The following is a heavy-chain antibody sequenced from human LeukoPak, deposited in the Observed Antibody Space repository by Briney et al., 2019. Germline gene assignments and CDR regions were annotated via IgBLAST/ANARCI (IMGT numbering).Heavy chain of an antibody. CDR2: INHSGST. CDR3: ARRHYDFWSGYPIGY. D-gene: IGHD3-3*01. V-gene: IGHV4-34*01. CDR1: GGSFSGYY. Sequence: SETLSLTCAVYGGSFSGYYWSWIRQPPGKGLEWIGEINHSGSTNYNPSLKSRVTISVDTSKNQFSLKLSSVTAADTAVYYCARRHYDFWSGYPIGYWGQGTLVTVSS. J-gene: IGHJ4*02.